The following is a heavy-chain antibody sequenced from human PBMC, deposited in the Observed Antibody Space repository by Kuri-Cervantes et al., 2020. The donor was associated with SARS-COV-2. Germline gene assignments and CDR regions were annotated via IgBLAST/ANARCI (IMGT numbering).Heavy chain of an antibody. J-gene: IGHJ4*02. Sequence: SVKVSCKASGGTFSSYSISWVRQAPGQGLEWMGGIIPIFGTANYAQKFQGRVTITADKSTSAAYMELSSLRSEDTAVYYCARGDRYYYDSRCPVGYGGQGTLVTVSS. CDR2: IIPIFGTA. CDR1: GGTFSSYS. CDR3: ARGDRYYYDSRCPVGY. D-gene: IGHD3-22*01. V-gene: IGHV1-69*06.